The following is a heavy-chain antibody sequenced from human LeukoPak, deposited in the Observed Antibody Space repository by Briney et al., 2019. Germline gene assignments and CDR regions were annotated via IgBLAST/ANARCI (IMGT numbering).Heavy chain of an antibody. V-gene: IGHV1-2*02. CDR2: INPNSGGT. CDR3: ARDLALGGSYYVVEDY. J-gene: IGHJ4*02. CDR1: GYTFTGYY. Sequence: ASVKVSCKASGYTFTGYYMHWVRQAPGQGLEWMGWINPNSGGTNYAQKFQGRATMTRDTSISTAYMELSRLRSDDTAVYYCARDLALGGSYYVVEDYWGQGTLVTVSS. D-gene: IGHD1-26*01.